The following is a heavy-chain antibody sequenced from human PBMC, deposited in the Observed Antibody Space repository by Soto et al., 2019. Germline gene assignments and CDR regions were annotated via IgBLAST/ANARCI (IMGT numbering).Heavy chain of an antibody. D-gene: IGHD6-6*01. CDR3: ARFGQLVPHYYYYMDV. CDR1: GYTFTSYG. Sequence: ASVKVSFKASGYTFTSYGISWVRQAPGQGLEWMGWISAYNGNTNYAQKLQGRVTMTTDTSTSTAYMELRSLRSDDTAVYYCARFGQLVPHYYYYMDVWGKGTTVTVSS. CDR2: ISAYNGNT. V-gene: IGHV1-18*01. J-gene: IGHJ6*03.